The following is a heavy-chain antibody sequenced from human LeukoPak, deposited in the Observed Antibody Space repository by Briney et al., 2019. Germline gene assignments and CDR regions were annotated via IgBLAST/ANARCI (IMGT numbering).Heavy chain of an antibody. J-gene: IGHJ6*03. CDR1: GFTFSSYG. D-gene: IGHD4-17*01. CDR2: IWFDGTYE. Sequence: GGSLRLXCAASGFTFSSYGMHWVRRAPGKGLEWVALIWFDGTYEYYADSVKGRSTISRGNSNKTLYLQMNSLRAEDTAVYYCAKERDYAEDMDVWGKGTTVTVSS. V-gene: IGHV3-33*06. CDR3: AKERDYAEDMDV.